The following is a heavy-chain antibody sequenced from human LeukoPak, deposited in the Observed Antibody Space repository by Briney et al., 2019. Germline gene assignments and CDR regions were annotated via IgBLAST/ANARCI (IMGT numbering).Heavy chain of an antibody. V-gene: IGHV4-39*07. CDR3: AREYCSGGSCFDY. J-gene: IGHJ4*02. Sequence: SETLYLTCTVSGGSISSSSYYWGWIRQPPGKGLEWIGSIYYSGSTYYNPSLKSRVTISVDTSKNQFSLKLSSVTAADTAVYYCAREYCSGGSCFDYWGQGTLVTVSS. CDR1: GGSISSSSYY. CDR2: IYYSGST. D-gene: IGHD2-15*01.